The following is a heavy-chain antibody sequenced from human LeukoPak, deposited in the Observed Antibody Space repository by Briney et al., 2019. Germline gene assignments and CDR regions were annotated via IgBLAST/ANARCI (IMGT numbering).Heavy chain of an antibody. CDR2: INPNSGGT. CDR3: ATIFGVVIIPADDAFDI. J-gene: IGHJ3*02. V-gene: IGHV1-2*06. D-gene: IGHD3-3*01. CDR1: GYAFTGYY. Sequence: ASVKVSCKASGYAFTGYYMHWVRQAPGQGLEWMGRINPNSGGTNYAQKFQGRVTMTRDTSISTAYMELSRLRSDDTAVYYCATIFGVVIIPADDAFDIWGQGTTVTVSS.